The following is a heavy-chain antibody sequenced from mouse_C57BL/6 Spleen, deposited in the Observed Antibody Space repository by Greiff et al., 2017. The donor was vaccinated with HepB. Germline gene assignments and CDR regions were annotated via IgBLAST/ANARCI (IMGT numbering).Heavy chain of an antibody. CDR1: GYTFTSYW. CDR2: IDPSDSYT. V-gene: IGHV1-69*01. Sequence: VKQSCQASGYTFTSYWMHWVKQRPGQGLEWIGEIDPSDSYTNYNQKFKGKSTLTVDKSSSTAYMQLSSLTSEDSAVYYCARVGFAYWGQGTLVTVSA. J-gene: IGHJ3*01. CDR3: ARVGFAY.